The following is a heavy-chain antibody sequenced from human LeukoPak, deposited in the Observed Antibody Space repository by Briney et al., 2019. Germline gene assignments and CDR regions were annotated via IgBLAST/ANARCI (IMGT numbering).Heavy chain of an antibody. D-gene: IGHD6-19*01. J-gene: IGHJ5*02. V-gene: IGHV1-2*02. Sequence: ASVKVSCKASGFTFTGYYMHWVRQAPGQGLEWMGWINPNSGGTNYAQKFQGRVTMTRDTSISTAYMELSRLRSDDTAVYYCAREKSSGWGHNWFDPWGQGTLVTASS. CDR3: AREKSSGWGHNWFDP. CDR2: INPNSGGT. CDR1: GFTFTGYY.